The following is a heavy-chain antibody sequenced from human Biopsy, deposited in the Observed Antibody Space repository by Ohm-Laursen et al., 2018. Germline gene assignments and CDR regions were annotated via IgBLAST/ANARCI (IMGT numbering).Heavy chain of an antibody. J-gene: IGHJ1*01. D-gene: IGHD4-23*01. CDR2: ISHTGYT. CDR3: ARGSNEYGGLYFPH. V-gene: IGHV4-59*11. Sequence: SETLSLTWTVSGGSFTGHYWTWIRQPPGKGLEWIGHISHTGYTSYKSSLKSRVTISLDTSRKHFSLRLTSLAAADTAVYYCARGSNEYGGLYFPHWGQGTLVTASS. CDR1: GGSFTGHY.